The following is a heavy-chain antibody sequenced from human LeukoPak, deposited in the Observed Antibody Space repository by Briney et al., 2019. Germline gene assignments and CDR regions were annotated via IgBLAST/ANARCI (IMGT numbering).Heavy chain of an antibody. CDR1: GGSISSGSYY. V-gene: IGHV4-61*01. Sequence: PSETLSLTCTVSGGSISSGSYYWSWIRQPPGKGLEWIGYIYYSGSTNYNPSLKSRVTISVDTSKNQFSLKLSSVTAADTAVYYCARGRVHCSSTSCQPIDPWGQGTLVTVSS. CDR3: ARGRVHCSSTSCQPIDP. D-gene: IGHD2-2*01. J-gene: IGHJ5*02. CDR2: IYYSGST.